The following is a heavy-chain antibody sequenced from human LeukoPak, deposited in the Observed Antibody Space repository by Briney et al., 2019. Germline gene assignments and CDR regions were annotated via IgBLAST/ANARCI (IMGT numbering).Heavy chain of an antibody. CDR1: GGSISSDSSY. D-gene: IGHD7-27*01. Sequence: SETLSLTCTVSGGSISSDSSYWGWIRQPPGKGLEWIGTIYYTGSTYYNSSLKSRVTIPVDTSKNQFSLKLSSVTAADTAVYYCASLLNGGVSHWFDPWGQGTLVTVSS. CDR2: IYYTGST. J-gene: IGHJ5*02. CDR3: ASLLNGGVSHWFDP. V-gene: IGHV4-39*01.